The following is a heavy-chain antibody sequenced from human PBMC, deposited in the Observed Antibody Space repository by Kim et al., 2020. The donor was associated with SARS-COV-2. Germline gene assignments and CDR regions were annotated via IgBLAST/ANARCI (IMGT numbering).Heavy chain of an antibody. J-gene: IGHJ4*02. CDR2: IPYDGSNK. CDR1: GFTFSSYA. CDR3: ARVPQLNSHYFDY. V-gene: IGHV3-30*04. D-gene: IGHD2-2*01. Sequence: GGSLRLSCAASGFTFSSYAMHWVRQAPGKGLEWVAVIPYDGSNKYYADSVKGRFTISRDNSKNTLYLQMNSLRAEDTAVYYCARVPQLNSHYFDYWGQGTLVTVSS.